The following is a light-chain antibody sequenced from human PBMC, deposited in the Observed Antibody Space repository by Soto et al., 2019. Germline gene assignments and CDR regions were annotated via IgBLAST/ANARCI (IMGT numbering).Light chain of an antibody. V-gene: IGLV2-8*01. CDR3: ASYVGNDIWV. Sequence: QSALTQPPSASGSPGQSVTISCTGTSRDVGAYKYVSWYQQYPGKAPKLMIYEVTKRPSGVPYSFSGSKSGNTASLTVSGLQAEDEANYYCASYVGNDIWVFGGGTKVTVL. CDR2: EVT. J-gene: IGLJ3*02. CDR1: SRDVGAYKY.